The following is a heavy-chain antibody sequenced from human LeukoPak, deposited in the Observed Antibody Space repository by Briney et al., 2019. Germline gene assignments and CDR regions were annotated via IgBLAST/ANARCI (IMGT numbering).Heavy chain of an antibody. CDR3: ARESIARRAWGNLDY. J-gene: IGHJ4*02. CDR2: INHSGST. Sequence: PSETLSLTCNVSGGSISTTTNSWGWAWIRQPPGKGLEWIGEINHSGSTNYNPSLKSRVTISVDTSKNQFSLKLSSVTAADTAVYYCARESIARRAWGNLDYWGQGTLVTVSS. V-gene: IGHV4-39*07. CDR1: GGSISTTTNS. D-gene: IGHD6-13*01.